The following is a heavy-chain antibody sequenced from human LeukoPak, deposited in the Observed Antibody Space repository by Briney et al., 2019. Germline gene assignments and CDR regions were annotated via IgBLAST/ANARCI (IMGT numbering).Heavy chain of an antibody. Sequence: PSETLSLTCAVYGGSFSGYYWSWIRQPPGKGLEWIGEINHSGSTNYNPSLKSRVTISVDTSKNQFSLKLSSVTAADTAVYYCARAPGDFWTYSYRHNWFDPWGQGTLVTVSS. V-gene: IGHV4-34*01. CDR2: INHSGST. D-gene: IGHD3-3*01. J-gene: IGHJ5*02. CDR3: ARAPGDFWTYSYRHNWFDP. CDR1: GGSFSGYY.